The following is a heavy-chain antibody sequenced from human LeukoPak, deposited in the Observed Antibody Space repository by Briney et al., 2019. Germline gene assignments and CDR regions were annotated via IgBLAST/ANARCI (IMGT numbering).Heavy chain of an antibody. CDR1: GGSFSGYY. CDR3: ARLQTYYYDSSGYFLY. Sequence: SETLSLTCAVYGGSFSGYYWSWIRQPPGKGLEWIGEINHSGSTNYNPSLKSRVTISVDTSKNQFSLKLSSVTAADTAVYYCARLQTYYYDSSGYFLYWGQGTLVTVSS. J-gene: IGHJ4*02. V-gene: IGHV4-34*01. CDR2: INHSGST. D-gene: IGHD3-22*01.